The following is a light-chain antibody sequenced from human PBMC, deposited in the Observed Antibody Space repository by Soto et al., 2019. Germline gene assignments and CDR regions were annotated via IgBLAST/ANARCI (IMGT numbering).Light chain of an antibody. V-gene: IGLV2-8*01. J-gene: IGLJ1*01. Sequence: QSALTQPPSASGSPGQSVTISCTGTSGDVGGYNYVSWYQQHPGKAPKLMIYDVNKRPSGVPDRFSGSKSGNTASLTVAGLQAEDEAEYYCMSHAGSNNPFVVGTGTTLTVL. CDR2: DVN. CDR1: SGDVGGYNY. CDR3: MSHAGSNNPFV.